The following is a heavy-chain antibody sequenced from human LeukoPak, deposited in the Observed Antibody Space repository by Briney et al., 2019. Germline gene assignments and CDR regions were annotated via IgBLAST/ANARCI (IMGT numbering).Heavy chain of an antibody. CDR2: ISAYNGNT. J-gene: IGHJ3*02. Sequence: ASVKVSCKASGYTFTSYGISWVRQAPGQGLEWMGWISAYNGNTNYARKLQGRVTMTTDTSTNTAYMELRSLRSDDTVVYYCARWDLNLDAFDIWGQGTMVTVSS. V-gene: IGHV1-18*01. D-gene: IGHD1-26*01. CDR1: GYTFTSYG. CDR3: ARWDLNLDAFDI.